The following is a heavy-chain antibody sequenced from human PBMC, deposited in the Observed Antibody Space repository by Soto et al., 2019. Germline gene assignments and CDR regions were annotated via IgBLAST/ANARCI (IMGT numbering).Heavy chain of an antibody. CDR3: ASRSSGWYFEY. CDR1: GVTFSSYA. V-gene: IGHV3-23*01. D-gene: IGHD6-19*01. J-gene: IGHJ4*02. Sequence: EVQLLESGGGLVQPGGYLRLSCAASGVTFSSYAMNWVRQGPGKGLEWVAVISGSGGSTYYADSVKGRFTISRDNSNNTLDLHMNSLRAEDTAVYYCASRSSGWYFEYWGQGTLFTVSS. CDR2: ISGSGGST.